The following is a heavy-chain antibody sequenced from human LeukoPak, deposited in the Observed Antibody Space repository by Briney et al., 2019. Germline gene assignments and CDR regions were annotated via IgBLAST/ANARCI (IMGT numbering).Heavy chain of an antibody. Sequence: PGRSLRLSCAASGFTFSYNAMHWVRQAPGKGLEWVAVISYDGSEKYYGDSVKGRFTISRDNAKNSLYLQMNSLRAEDTAVYYCARDTTSLVVIPRFDYWGQGTLVTVSS. D-gene: IGHD3-22*01. CDR1: GFTFSYNA. J-gene: IGHJ4*02. CDR3: ARDTTSLVVIPRFDY. CDR2: ISYDGSEK. V-gene: IGHV3-30-3*01.